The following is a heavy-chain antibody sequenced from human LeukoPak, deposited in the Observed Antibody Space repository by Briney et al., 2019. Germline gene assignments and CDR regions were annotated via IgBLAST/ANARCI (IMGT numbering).Heavy chain of an antibody. CDR1: EFTFSDYF. D-gene: IGHD3-22*01. J-gene: IGHJ3*02. CDR3: ARDKALRYYDSSGSPAFDI. Sequence: GGSLRLSCAASEFTFSDYFMSWIRQAPGKGLECISYISGSGNTINYADSVKGRFTISRDNAKNSLYLQMNSLRAEDTAVYYCARDKALRYYDSSGSPAFDIWGQGTMVTVSS. CDR2: ISGSGNTI. V-gene: IGHV3-11*04.